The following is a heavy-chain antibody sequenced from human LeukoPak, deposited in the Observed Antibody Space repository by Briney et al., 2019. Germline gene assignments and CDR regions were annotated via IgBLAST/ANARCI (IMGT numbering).Heavy chain of an antibody. J-gene: IGHJ4*02. Sequence: GGTLRLSCAASGFTFNIYAMNWVRQAPGTGLEWEAAISGSGVSTRDADSVKGRFTISRDNSKNTLYLQMSSLRAEDTAVYYCAKDHMSSPVTYGYSFDSWGQGTLVTVSS. D-gene: IGHD5-18*01. CDR3: AKDHMSSPVTYGYSFDS. CDR2: ISGSGVST. CDR1: GFTFNIYA. V-gene: IGHV3-23*01.